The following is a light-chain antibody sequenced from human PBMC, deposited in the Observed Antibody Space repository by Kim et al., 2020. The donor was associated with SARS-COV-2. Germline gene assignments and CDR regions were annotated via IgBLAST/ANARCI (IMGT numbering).Light chain of an antibody. V-gene: IGKV1-5*03. Sequence: DIHMTQSPATLSAVVGDRVTITCRASQSISTWVAWYQQKPGKAPKLLIYKASILESGVPSRFSGSASGTEFTLTISSLQPDDFGTYYCQHYNAFPRTFGQGTKVDIK. CDR2: KAS. CDR1: QSISTW. CDR3: QHYNAFPRT. J-gene: IGKJ1*01.